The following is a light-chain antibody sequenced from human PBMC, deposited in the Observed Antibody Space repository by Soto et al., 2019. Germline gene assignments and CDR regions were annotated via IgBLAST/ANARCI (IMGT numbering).Light chain of an antibody. Sequence: VLTKSPATLSLSPGERATLSCRASQSVSNSALAWYLQKPGQAPRLLIYGASSRATGIPDRFSGGGSGTDFSLTISRLEPEDFAVYFCQLYGSSYMYTFGQGTRLEIK. CDR2: GAS. CDR3: QLYGSSYMYT. CDR1: QSVSNSA. V-gene: IGKV3-20*01. J-gene: IGKJ5*01.